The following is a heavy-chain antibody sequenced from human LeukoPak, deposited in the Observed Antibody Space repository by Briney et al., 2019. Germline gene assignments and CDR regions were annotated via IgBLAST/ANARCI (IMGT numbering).Heavy chain of an antibody. CDR1: GGSLSRGGYY. CDR2: IYYSGST. V-gene: IGHV4-31*03. Sequence: SQTLSLTCTVSGGSLSRGGYYWSWTRQHPGKGLEWIGYIYYSGSTYYNPSLKSRVTISVDTSKNQFSLKLSSVTAADTAVYYCAREIYYYDSSGYYLPEVQYYYYGMDVWGQGTTVTVSS. CDR3: AREIYYYDSSGYYLPEVQYYYYGMDV. J-gene: IGHJ6*02. D-gene: IGHD3-22*01.